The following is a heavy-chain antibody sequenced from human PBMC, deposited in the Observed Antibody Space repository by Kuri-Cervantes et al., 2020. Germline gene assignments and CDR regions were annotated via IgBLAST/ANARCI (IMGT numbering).Heavy chain of an antibody. CDR1: GFTFSSYA. D-gene: IGHD3-16*01. Sequence: GESLKISCAASGFTFSSYAMHWVRQAPGKGLEWVAVISYDGSNKYYADSVKGRFTISRDNSKNTLYLQMNSLRAEDTAVYYCVRDGRDPESRDWGYGMDVWGQGTTVTVSS. CDR2: ISYDGSNK. J-gene: IGHJ6*02. CDR3: VRDGRDPESRDWGYGMDV. V-gene: IGHV3-30-3*01.